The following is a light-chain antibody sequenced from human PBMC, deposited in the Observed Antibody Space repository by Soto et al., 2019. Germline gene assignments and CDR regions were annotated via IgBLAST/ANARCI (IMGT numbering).Light chain of an antibody. V-gene: IGKV3-20*01. CDR2: GAS. CDR1: QSVSSSY. Sequence: EIVMTQSPATLSVSPGERATLSCRASQSVSSSYLAWYQQKPGRAPRLLIYGASSRATVIPDRFSGSGSGTDFTLTISSLEAEDFAVYYCQQYHSSSMFGQGTKVDIK. J-gene: IGKJ1*01. CDR3: QQYHSSSM.